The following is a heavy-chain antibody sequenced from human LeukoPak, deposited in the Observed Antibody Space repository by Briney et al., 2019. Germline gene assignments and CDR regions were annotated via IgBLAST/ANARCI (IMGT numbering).Heavy chain of an antibody. CDR2: IKSDRSVT. CDR3: ARDWIDRGTFDP. Sequence: GGSLRLSCAASGFTFSSYYMHWVRQAPGKGLVWVSRIKSDRSVTGYADSVKGRFTISRDNAKNTVYLQMNSLRAEDTAVYYCARDWIDRGTFDPWGQGTLVTVSS. J-gene: IGHJ5*02. V-gene: IGHV3-74*01. CDR1: GFTFSSYY. D-gene: IGHD2-2*03.